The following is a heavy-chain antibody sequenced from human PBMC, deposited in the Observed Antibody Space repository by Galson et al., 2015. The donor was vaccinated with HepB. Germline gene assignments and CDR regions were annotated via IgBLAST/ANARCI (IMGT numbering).Heavy chain of an antibody. V-gene: IGHV3-21*01. CDR1: GFIFSDYS. CDR2: ITISSSHK. D-gene: IGHD3-22*01. CDR3: ARVPDYDIIGRSDY. Sequence: SLRLSCAVSGFIFSDYSMNWVRQAPGKGLEWVSSITISSSHKNYADSVKGRFTISRDKAKNSLYLEMNSLRAEDTAVYYCARVPDYDIIGRSDYWGQGTLVTVSS. J-gene: IGHJ4*02.